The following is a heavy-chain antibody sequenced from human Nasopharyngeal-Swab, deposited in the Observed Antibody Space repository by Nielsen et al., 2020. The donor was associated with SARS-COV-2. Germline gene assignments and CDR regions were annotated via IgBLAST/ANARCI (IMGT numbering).Heavy chain of an antibody. CDR1: EFTFSSYA. D-gene: IGHD3-22*01. Sequence: GGSLRLSCAASEFTFSSYAMHWVRQAPGKGLEYVSAISSNGGSTYYADSVKGRFTISRDNSKNTLYLQMSSLRAEDTAVYYCVKGQVNYYDSSYLYYFDYWGQGTLVTVSS. CDR3: VKGQVNYYDSSYLYYFDY. J-gene: IGHJ4*02. V-gene: IGHV3-64D*06. CDR2: ISSNGGST.